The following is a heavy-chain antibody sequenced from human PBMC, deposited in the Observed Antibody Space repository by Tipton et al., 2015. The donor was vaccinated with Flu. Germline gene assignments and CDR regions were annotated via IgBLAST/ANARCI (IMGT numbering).Heavy chain of an antibody. D-gene: IGHD4-11*01. J-gene: IGHJ5*02. V-gene: IGHV3-23*01. CDR2: ISGGGGTT. CDR3: ARRDYSNYVSVPKNWFDP. CDR1: GFTFSTYA. Sequence: SLRLSCAASGFTFSTYAMSWVRQAPGKGLEWVSSISGGGGTTYFADSVKGRFTISRDNSKNTLYLQMNSLRAEDTAVYYCARRDYSNYVSVPKNWFDPWGQGTLVTVSS.